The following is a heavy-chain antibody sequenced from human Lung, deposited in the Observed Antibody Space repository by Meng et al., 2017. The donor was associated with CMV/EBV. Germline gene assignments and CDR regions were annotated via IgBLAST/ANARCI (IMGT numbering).Heavy chain of an antibody. CDR2: IIPIPGTT. CDR1: GGNLNSYG. CDR3: AREVGGRLYYYYVMDG. Sequence: SSXXVSXKASGGNLNSYGISWVRQAPGQGLEWMGGIIPIPGTTNYAQKFQGRITLTTDESTTTVYLELSSLTSEDTAVYYCAREVGGRLYYYYVMDGWGQGXTVTVSS. D-gene: IGHD1-26*01. V-gene: IGHV1-69*05. J-gene: IGHJ6*02.